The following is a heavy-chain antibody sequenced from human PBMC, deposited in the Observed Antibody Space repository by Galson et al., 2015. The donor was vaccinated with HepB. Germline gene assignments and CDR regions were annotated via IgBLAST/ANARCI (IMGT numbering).Heavy chain of an antibody. J-gene: IGHJ3*01. D-gene: IGHD1-1*01. Sequence: SLRLSCAASGFTFSDYQMTWLRQAPRKGLEWVSYITYSSALTTYADSVNGRFTISRDNAKNLLYLQMDSLRADDTAVYYCARDLSTTKRAFDVWGQGTVVTVSS. CDR1: GFTFSDYQ. V-gene: IGHV3-11*06. CDR2: ITYSSALT. CDR3: ARDLSTTKRAFDV.